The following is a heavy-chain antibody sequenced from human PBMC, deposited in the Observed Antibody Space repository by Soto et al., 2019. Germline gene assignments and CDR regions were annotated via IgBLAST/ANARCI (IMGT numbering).Heavy chain of an antibody. J-gene: IGHJ4*02. D-gene: IGHD1-26*01. V-gene: IGHV4-39*01. CDR2: IYYSGST. CDR3: ARSLVGATTLGFDY. CDR1: GGSIISSSYC. Sequence: TSETMSLTCTVSGGSIISSSYCWGWIRQPPGKGLEWIGSIYYSGSTYYNPSLKSRVTISVDTSKNQFSLKLSSVTAADTAVYYCARSLVGATTLGFDYWGQGTLVTVSS.